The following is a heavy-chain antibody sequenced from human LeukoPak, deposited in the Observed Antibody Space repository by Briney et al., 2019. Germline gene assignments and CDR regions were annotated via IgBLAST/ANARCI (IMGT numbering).Heavy chain of an antibody. Sequence: GGSLRLSCAASGLTFSDNYMTWIRQAPGKGLEWVSYISSSSTYTKYADSVKGRFTISRDNAKNSLYLQMNSLRVEDTAVYYCASQSVLNYYCGMDVWGQGTTVTVSS. CDR2: ISSSSTYT. J-gene: IGHJ6*02. D-gene: IGHD3-10*01. CDR1: GLTFSDNY. V-gene: IGHV3-11*06. CDR3: ASQSVLNYYCGMDV.